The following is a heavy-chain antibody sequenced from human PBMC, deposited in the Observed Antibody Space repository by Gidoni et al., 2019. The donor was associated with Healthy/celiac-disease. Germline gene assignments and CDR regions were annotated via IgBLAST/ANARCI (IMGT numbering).Heavy chain of an antibody. Sequence: EVQLLESGGGWVQHGGCLRLSCAAAGVTCSSYAMSWVRQAPGKGLAWVSAISGSGGSTYYAHSVKGRFTISRDISKNTLYLQMNSLRAEDTAVYYCAKDGTGYSSSWYNYYYGMDVWGQGTTVTVSS. CDR1: GVTCSSYA. CDR3: AKDGTGYSSSWYNYYYGMDV. J-gene: IGHJ6*02. D-gene: IGHD6-13*01. V-gene: IGHV3-23*01. CDR2: ISGSGGST.